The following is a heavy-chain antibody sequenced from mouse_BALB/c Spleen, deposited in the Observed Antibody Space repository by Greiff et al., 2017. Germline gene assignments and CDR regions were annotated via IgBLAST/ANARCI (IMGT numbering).Heavy chain of an antibody. D-gene: IGHD1-1*01. CDR2: ISSGGSYT. CDR3: TRGDYYGSPPWFAD. CDR1: GFTFSSYT. V-gene: IGHV5-6-4*01. Sequence: EVMLVESGGGLVKPGGSLKLSCAASGFTFSSYTMSWVRQTPEKRLEWVATISSGGSYTYYPDSVKGRFTISRDNAKNTLYLQMSSLKSEDTAMYYCTRGDYYGSPPWFADWGQGTLVTVSA. J-gene: IGHJ3*01.